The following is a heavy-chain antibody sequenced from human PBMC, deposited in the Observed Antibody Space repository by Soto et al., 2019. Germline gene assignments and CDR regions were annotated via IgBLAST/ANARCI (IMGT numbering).Heavy chain of an antibody. J-gene: IGHJ6*02. CDR2: ISDSSSTI. CDR1: GFTFNTYN. V-gene: IGHV3-48*01. Sequence: PGGSLRLSCAASGFTFNTYNMNWVRQAPGKGLEWVSYISDSSSTIHYADSVKGRFTISRDNSKNTLYLQMNSLRAEDTAVYYCAKDGVRIQVYYYGMDVWGQGTTVTVSS. CDR3: AKDGVRIQVYYYGMDV. D-gene: IGHD5-18*01.